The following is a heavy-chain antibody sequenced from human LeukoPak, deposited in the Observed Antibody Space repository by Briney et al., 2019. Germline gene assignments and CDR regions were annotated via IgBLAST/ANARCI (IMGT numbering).Heavy chain of an antibody. CDR1: GGTFSSYA. V-gene: IGHV1-69*05. D-gene: IGHD3-3*01. CDR2: IIPIFGTA. Sequence: SVKVSCKASGGTFSSYAISWVRQAPGQGLEWMGGIIPIFGTANYAQKFQGRVTITTDESTSTAYMELSSLRSEDTAVYYCARDQGGGDFWSPHQQKYNWFDPWGQGTLVTVSS. J-gene: IGHJ5*02. CDR3: ARDQGGGDFWSPHQQKYNWFDP.